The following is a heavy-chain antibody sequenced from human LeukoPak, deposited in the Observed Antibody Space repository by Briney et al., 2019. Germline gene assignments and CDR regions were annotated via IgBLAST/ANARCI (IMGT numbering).Heavy chain of an antibody. CDR2: IHQSGST. D-gene: IGHD6-19*01. J-gene: IGHJ3*02. V-gene: IGHV4-59*08. CDR1: GGSISSYY. Sequence: SETLSLTCTVPGGSISSYYWSWIRQPPGKGLEWIGSIHQSGSTYYNSSLKSRVTISVDTSQKQFSLKLNSVTAADTAVYYCARRLKKLRMGYSSGWYSAFDIWGQGTMVTVSS. CDR3: ARRLKKLRMGYSSGWYSAFDI.